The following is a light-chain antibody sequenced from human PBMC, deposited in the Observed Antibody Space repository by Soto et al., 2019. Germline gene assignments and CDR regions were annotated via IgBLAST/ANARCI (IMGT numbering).Light chain of an antibody. V-gene: IGLV1-40*01. CDR2: ANS. J-gene: IGLJ1*01. CDR3: QSYDSSLSAYV. Sequence: QAVRTQPPSVSGAPGQRVTISCTGSSSNIGAGYDVHWYQQLPGTAPKLLIFANSIRPSGVPGRFSGSKSGTSASLAITGLQADDEADYYCQSYDSSLSAYVFGTGTKVTVL. CDR1: SSNIGAGYD.